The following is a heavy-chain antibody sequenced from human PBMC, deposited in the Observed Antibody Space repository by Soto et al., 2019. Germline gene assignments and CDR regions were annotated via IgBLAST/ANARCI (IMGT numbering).Heavy chain of an antibody. Sequence: SETLSLTCTVSGGSISSSSYYWGWIRQPPGKGLEWIGSIYYSGSTYYNPSLKSRVTISVDTSKNQFSLKLSSVTAADTAVYYCATMVRGVYLGGFDYWGQGTLVTVSS. CDR3: ATMVRGVYLGGFDY. J-gene: IGHJ4*02. CDR2: IYYSGST. V-gene: IGHV4-39*01. D-gene: IGHD3-10*01. CDR1: GGSISSSSYY.